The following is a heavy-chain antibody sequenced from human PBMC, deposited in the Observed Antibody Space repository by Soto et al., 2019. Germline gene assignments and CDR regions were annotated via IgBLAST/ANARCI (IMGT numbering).Heavy chain of an antibody. D-gene: IGHD1-1*01. CDR1: GFTFSNYA. J-gene: IGHJ4*02. V-gene: IGHV3-30*18. Sequence: QGQLVESGGGVVQPGRSLRLSCAASGFTFSNYAMHWVRQAPGKGLEWVAIMSGDGSKEYYADSVKGRFTISRDNSKNTLYLQMNSLRAEDTAVYYCAKKRGEGTWHYFGHWGQGALVTVSS. CDR2: MSGDGSKE. CDR3: AKKRGEGTWHYFGH.